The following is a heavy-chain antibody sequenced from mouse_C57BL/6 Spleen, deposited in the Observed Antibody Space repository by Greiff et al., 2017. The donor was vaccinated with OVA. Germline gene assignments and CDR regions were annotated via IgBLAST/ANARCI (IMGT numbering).Heavy chain of an antibody. Sequence: EVQLVESGGGLVKPGGSLKLSCAASGFTFSSYAMSWVRQTPEKRLEWVATISDGGSYTYYPDNVKGRFTISRDNAKNNLYLQMSHLKSEDTAMYYCARDGYYVDYARDYWGQGTSVTVSS. V-gene: IGHV5-4*01. CDR3: ARDGYYVDYARDY. J-gene: IGHJ4*01. CDR1: GFTFSSYA. CDR2: ISDGGSYT. D-gene: IGHD2-3*01.